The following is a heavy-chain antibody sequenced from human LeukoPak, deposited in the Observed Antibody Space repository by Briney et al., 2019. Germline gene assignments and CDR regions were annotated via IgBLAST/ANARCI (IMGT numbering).Heavy chain of an antibody. V-gene: IGHV3-7*01. CDR2: IKQGGSEK. CDR1: GFTFSSYW. J-gene: IGHJ4*02. Sequence: PGGSLRLSCAASGFTFSSYWMSWVRQAPGKGLEWVANIKQGGSEKYYVDSVKGRFTISRDNVQNSLFLQMNSLRAEDAAVYYCARWVRSSTSCYYFDYWGQGTLVIVSS. D-gene: IGHD2-2*01. CDR3: ARWVRSSTSCYYFDY.